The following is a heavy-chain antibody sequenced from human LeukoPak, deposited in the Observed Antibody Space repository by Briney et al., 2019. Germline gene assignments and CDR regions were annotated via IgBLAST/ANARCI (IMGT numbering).Heavy chain of an antibody. V-gene: IGHV1-46*01. CDR2: INPSSGSI. Sequence: ASVKVSCKASGNTFTRSYVHWVRQAPGQGLEWMGIINPSSGSISYAQKFQDRVTMTRNTSTSTIYMELSSLRSEDTAVYYCARGPAEKFDSYEGWYWGQGTLVTVSS. CDR1: GNTFTRSY. J-gene: IGHJ4*02. CDR3: ARGPAEKFDSYEGWY. D-gene: IGHD2-21*01.